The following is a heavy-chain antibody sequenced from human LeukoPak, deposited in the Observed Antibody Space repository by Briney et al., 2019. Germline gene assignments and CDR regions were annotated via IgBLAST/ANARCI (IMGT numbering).Heavy chain of an antibody. CDR3: ARLYYDSSRYPNWFDP. CDR2: IYYSGST. J-gene: IGHJ5*02. D-gene: IGHD3-22*01. CDR1: GDSISSYY. Sequence: SETLSLTCTVSGDSISSYYWSWIRQPPGKGLEWIGYIYYSGSTNYNPSLRSRVTISVDTSKNQFSLKLSSVTAADTAVYYCARLYYDSSRYPNWFDPWGQGTLVTVSS. V-gene: IGHV4-59*08.